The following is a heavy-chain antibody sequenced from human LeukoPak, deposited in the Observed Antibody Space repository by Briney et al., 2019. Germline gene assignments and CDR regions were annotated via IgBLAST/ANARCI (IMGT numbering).Heavy chain of an antibody. J-gene: IGHJ3*02. CDR1: GFTFGSYA. Sequence: GGSLRLSCAASGFTFGSYAMHWVRQAPGKGLEWVADISYDGSNKYYADSVKGRFTISRDNSKNTLYLQMNSLRAEGTAVYYCARVGEMGVTTGLFAFDIWGQGTMVTVSS. CDR3: ARVGEMGVTTGLFAFDI. CDR2: ISYDGSNK. D-gene: IGHD4-11*01. V-gene: IGHV3-30*04.